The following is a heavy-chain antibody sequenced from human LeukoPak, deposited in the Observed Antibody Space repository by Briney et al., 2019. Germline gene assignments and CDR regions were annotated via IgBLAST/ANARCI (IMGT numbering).Heavy chain of an antibody. V-gene: IGHV3-23*01. J-gene: IGHJ4*02. Sequence: GGSLRLSCAASRFTFSSYAMSWVRQAPGKGLEWVSAISGSGGSTYYADSVKGRFTISRDNSKNTLYLQMNSLRAEDTAVYYCARRAGDYSHPYDYWGQGTLVTVSS. CDR1: RFTFSSYA. CDR3: ARRAGDYSHPYDY. CDR2: ISGSGGST. D-gene: IGHD3-22*01.